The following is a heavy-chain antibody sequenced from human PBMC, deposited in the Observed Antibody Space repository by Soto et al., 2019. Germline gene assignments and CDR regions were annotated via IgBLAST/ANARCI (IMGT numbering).Heavy chain of an antibody. CDR2: IIPIFGKV. D-gene: IGHD1-1*01. Sequence: QVQLVQSGAEVKKPGSSVKVSCKASGGTFSNYPFTWVRQAPGQGLEWMGGIIPIFGKVTYAQKFQGRVTISADESTSTAYMAMSSLTSEDTAVYYCARPRTVATTKGYDYWGQGTLVTVSS. J-gene: IGHJ4*02. V-gene: IGHV1-69*01. CDR3: ARPRTVATTKGYDY. CDR1: GGTFSNYP.